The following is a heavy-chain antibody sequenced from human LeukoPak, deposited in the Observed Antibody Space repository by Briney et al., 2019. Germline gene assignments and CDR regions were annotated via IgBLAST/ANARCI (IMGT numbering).Heavy chain of an antibody. J-gene: IGHJ4*02. Sequence: SETLSLTCTVSGGSISSSSYYWGWIRQPPGKGLDWIGSIYYSGSTYYNPSLKSRFTISVDTSKNQFSLKLSSVTAADTAVYYCAREGYYYDSSGYYSLDYWGQGTLVTVSS. D-gene: IGHD3-22*01. CDR2: IYYSGST. CDR3: AREGYYYDSSGYYSLDY. V-gene: IGHV4-39*07. CDR1: GGSISSSSYY.